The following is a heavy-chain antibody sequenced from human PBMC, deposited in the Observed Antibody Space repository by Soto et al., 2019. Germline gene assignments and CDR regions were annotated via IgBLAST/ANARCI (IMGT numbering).Heavy chain of an antibody. CDR3: ARDVGHYYDGIGYKIYFDY. CDR1: GYTFTNYG. J-gene: IGHJ4*02. D-gene: IGHD3-22*01. Sequence: QVQLVQSGAEVKKPGASVKVSCKVAGYTFTNYGISWVRQTPGQGLEWMGRVSAYDGSTNYAQKLQGRVTMTTDTSTSTAYMELRTLRSDDTAVYYCARDVGHYYDGIGYKIYFDYWGQGTLVTISS. V-gene: IGHV1-18*01. CDR2: VSAYDGST.